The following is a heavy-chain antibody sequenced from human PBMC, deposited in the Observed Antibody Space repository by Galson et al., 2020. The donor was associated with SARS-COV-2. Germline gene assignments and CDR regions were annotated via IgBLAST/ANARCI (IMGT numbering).Heavy chain of an antibody. CDR2: ISYDGSEK. D-gene: IGHD6-19*01. V-gene: IGHV3-30*04. CDR3: ARSEPSLAGTMGAFDI. Sequence: SCAASGFTFFSYAINWVRQAPGKGLEWVAVISYDGSEKYYGDSVKGRFTISRDNSRNTLYLQVDSLRPEDTAVYYCARSEPSLAGTMGAFDIWGQGTMVTVSS. J-gene: IGHJ3*02. CDR1: GFTFFSYA.